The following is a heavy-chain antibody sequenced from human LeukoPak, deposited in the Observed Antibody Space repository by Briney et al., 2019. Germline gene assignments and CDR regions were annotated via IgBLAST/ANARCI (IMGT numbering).Heavy chain of an antibody. CDR1: GGSFSGYY. D-gene: IGHD3-22*01. J-gene: IGHJ4*02. Sequence: SETLSLTCAVYGGSFSGYYWSWIRQPPGKGLEWIGGINHSGSTNYNPSLKSRVTISVDTSKNQFSLKLSSVTAADTAVYYCARGVDYYDSSGPISLWGQGTLVTVSS. V-gene: IGHV4-34*01. CDR2: INHSGST. CDR3: ARGVDYYDSSGPISL.